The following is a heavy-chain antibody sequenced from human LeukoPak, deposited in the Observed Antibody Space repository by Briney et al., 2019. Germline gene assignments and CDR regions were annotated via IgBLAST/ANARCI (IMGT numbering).Heavy chain of an antibody. CDR2: IYYSGST. D-gene: IGHD6-19*01. CDR3: ARSIAVAGLTWFDP. Sequence: PSETLSLTCTVSGGSISSYYWSRIRQPPGKGLEWIGYIYYSGSTNYNPSLKSRVTISVDTSKNQFSLKLSSVTAADTAAYYCARSIAVAGLTWFDPWGQGTLVTVSS. J-gene: IGHJ5*02. CDR1: GGSISSYY. V-gene: IGHV4-59*01.